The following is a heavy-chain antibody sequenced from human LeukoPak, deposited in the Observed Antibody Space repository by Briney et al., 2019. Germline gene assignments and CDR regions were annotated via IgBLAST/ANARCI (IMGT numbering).Heavy chain of an antibody. CDR2: INPNSGGT. V-gene: IGHV1-2*02. Sequence: GASVKVSCKASGYTFTGYYMHWVRQAPGQGLEWMGWINPNSGGTNYAQKFQGRVTMTRDTSISTAYMELSRLRSDDTAVYYCARDVTMVRGVITRRPLGYWGQGTLVTVSS. CDR1: GYTFTGYY. D-gene: IGHD3-10*01. J-gene: IGHJ4*02. CDR3: ARDVTMVRGVITRRPLGY.